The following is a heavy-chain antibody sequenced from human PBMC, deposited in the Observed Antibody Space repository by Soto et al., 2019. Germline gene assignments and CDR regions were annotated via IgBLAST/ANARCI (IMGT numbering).Heavy chain of an antibody. CDR1: GGSMSSYY. D-gene: IGHD3-10*01. J-gene: IGHJ5*02. Sequence: QVQLQESGPGLVKPSETLSLTCTVSGGSMSSYYWSWIRQPPGKGLEWIGYIYYSGSTIYNPSLNSRVTISVDTSKNQFSLKLSSVTAADTAVYYCARYGSGSSVWFDPWGHGTLVTVSS. CDR2: IYYSGST. V-gene: IGHV4-59*01. CDR3: ARYGSGSSVWFDP.